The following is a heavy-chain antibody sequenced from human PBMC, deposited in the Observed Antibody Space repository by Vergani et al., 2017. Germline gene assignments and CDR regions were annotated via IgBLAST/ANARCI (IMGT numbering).Heavy chain of an antibody. CDR1: GFTFSSYA. J-gene: IGHJ4*02. Sequence: EVQLLESGGGLVQPGGSLRLSCVASGFTFSSYAMSWVRRAPGRGLEWVSVITGSGGPTFYAESVKGRFTISRDNSKNTLYLQMNSLRAEDTAVYYCAKQYCDSNSCYYYWGQGTLVTVAS. CDR2: ITGSGGPT. CDR3: AKQYCDSNSCYYY. V-gene: IGHV3-23*01. D-gene: IGHD2-2*01.